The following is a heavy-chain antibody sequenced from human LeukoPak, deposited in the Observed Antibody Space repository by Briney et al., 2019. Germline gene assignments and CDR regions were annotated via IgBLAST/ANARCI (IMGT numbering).Heavy chain of an antibody. CDR3: AGARFARFDY. V-gene: IGHV4-34*01. CDR1: GGSFSGYY. CDR2: INHSGST. Sequence: PSETLSLTCAVCGGSFSGYYWSWLRQPPGKGLEWIGEINHSGSTNYNPSLKSRVTISVDTSKNQFSLTLSSVTAADTAVYYCAGARFARFDYWGQGTLVTVSS. J-gene: IGHJ4*02. D-gene: IGHD3-16*01.